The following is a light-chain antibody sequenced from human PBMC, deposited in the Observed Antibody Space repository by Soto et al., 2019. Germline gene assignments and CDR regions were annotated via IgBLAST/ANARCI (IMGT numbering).Light chain of an antibody. CDR1: QAISSH. CDR2: AAS. V-gene: IGKV1-9*01. CDR3: QQLNSYPIT. Sequence: DIQLTQSPSFLSASVGGRVTITCRASQAISSHLAWYQQKPGKAPKLLIYAASTLQSGVPSRFSGSGSGTDFTLTISSLQPEDFATYYCQQLNSYPITFGQGTRLEIK. J-gene: IGKJ5*01.